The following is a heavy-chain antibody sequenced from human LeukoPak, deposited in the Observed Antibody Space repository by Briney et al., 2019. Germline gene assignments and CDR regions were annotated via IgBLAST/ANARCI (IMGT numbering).Heavy chain of an antibody. V-gene: IGHV4-30-4*01. CDR3: ARVGGGDFTGFDL. Sequence: SQTLSLTCTVSGGSISSGDYYWSWIRQPPGKGLEWIGYIYYSGSTYYNPSLKSRVTISVDTSMNQFSLKLSSVTAADTAVYYCARVGGGDFTGFDLWGRGTLVTVSS. CDR2: IYYSGST. J-gene: IGHJ2*01. CDR1: GGSISSGDYY. D-gene: IGHD2-21*02.